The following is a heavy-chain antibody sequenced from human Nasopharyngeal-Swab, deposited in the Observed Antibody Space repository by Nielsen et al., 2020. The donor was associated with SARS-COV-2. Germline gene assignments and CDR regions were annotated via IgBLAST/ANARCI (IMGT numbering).Heavy chain of an antibody. J-gene: IGHJ6*02. Sequence: GGSLRLSCAASGFTFSSYAMHWVRQAPGKGLEWVAVISYDGSNKYYADSVKGRFTIPRDNSKNTLYLQMNSLRAEDTAVYYCARDRAGRLSSGWYYYYYGMDVWGQGTTVTVSS. CDR1: GFTFSSYA. V-gene: IGHV3-30-3*01. D-gene: IGHD6-19*01. CDR3: ARDRAGRLSSGWYYYYYGMDV. CDR2: ISYDGSNK.